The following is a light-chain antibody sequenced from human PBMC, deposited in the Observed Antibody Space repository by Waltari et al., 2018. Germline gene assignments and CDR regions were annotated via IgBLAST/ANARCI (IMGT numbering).Light chain of an antibody. V-gene: IGKV3-20*01. J-gene: IGKJ4*01. CDR3: QQYDGEVVT. CDR2: GTS. Sequence: CRARQRVTSISLTWYQQKLGQAPRLLIYGTSTRATGIPDRFSGSGSGTDFTLTISRLEPEDFAVYYCQQYDGEVVTFGGGTKVEI. CDR1: QRVTSIS.